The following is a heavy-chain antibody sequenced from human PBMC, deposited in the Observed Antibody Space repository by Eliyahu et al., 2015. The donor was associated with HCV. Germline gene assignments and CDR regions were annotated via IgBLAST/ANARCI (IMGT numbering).Heavy chain of an antibody. D-gene: IGHD3-22*01. V-gene: IGHV3-23*01. CDR2: LSGSAGSI. J-gene: IGHJ4*02. CDR3: AKTSYYYDSSGYKVYYFDN. CDR1: GFTFSSHA. Sequence: EVQLLESGGGLVQPGGSLRLSCAASGFTFSSHAMSWVRXAPGKGLGWGSXLSGSAGSIYYADSVKGRFTISRDNSKNTLILQMNSLRAEDTALYYCAKTSYYYDSSGYKVYYFDNWGQGALVTVSS.